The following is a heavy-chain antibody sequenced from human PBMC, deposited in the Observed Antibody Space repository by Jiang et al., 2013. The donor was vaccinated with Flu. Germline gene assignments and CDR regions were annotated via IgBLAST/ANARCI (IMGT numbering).Heavy chain of an antibody. CDR1: GGSISGYY. J-gene: IGHJ3*02. Sequence: GSGLVKPSETLSLTCTVSGGSISGYYWSWIRQPPGKGLEWIGLVYYSGSTNYDPSLKSRITISVDASKNQFSLKLTSVTAADTAMYYCARVKVGMVTPHAAFDIWGQGTMVIVSS. V-gene: IGHV4-59*01. CDR2: VYYSGST. D-gene: IGHD4-23*01. CDR3: ARVKVGMVTPHAAFDI.